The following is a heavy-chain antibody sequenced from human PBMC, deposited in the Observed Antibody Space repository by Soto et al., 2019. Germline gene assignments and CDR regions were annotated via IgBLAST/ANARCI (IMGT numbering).Heavy chain of an antibody. D-gene: IGHD3-22*01. J-gene: IGHJ5*02. CDR2: ISSNGGST. V-gene: IGHV3-64D*06. CDR3: VKDRVVITGWFDP. CDR1: GFTFSSYA. Sequence: GSLRLFCSASGFTFSSYAMHWVRQAPGKGLEYVSAISSNGGSTYYADSVKGRFTISRDNSKSTLYLQMSSLRAEDTAVYYCVKDRVVITGWFDPWGQGTLVTVSS.